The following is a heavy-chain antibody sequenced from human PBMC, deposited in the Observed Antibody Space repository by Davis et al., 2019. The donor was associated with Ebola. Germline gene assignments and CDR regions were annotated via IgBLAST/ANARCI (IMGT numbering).Heavy chain of an antibody. CDR2: IYHSGNT. J-gene: IGHJ4*02. Sequence: SETLSLTCTVSGGSINGYYWGWIRQPPGKGLEWIAYIYHSGNTNYNPSLKSRVTISVDTSKNQFSLKLSSVTAADTAVYYCARVTYYYDSSGSLYYFDYWGQGTLVTVSS. D-gene: IGHD3-22*01. CDR3: ARVTYYYDSSGSLYYFDY. V-gene: IGHV4-59*01. CDR1: GGSINGYY.